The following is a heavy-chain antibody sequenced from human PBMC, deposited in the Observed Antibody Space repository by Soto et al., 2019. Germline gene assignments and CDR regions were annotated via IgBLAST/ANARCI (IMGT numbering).Heavy chain of an antibody. CDR2: ISAYNGNT. CDR1: GYTFTSYG. Sequence: QVQLVQSGAEVKKPGASVKVSCKASGYTFTSYGISWVRQAPGQGLEWVGWISAYNGNTNYAQKLQGRVTMTTDTSTSTAYMELRSLRSDDTAVYYCARDPTIFGVVISGMDVWGQGTTVTVSS. CDR3: ARDPTIFGVVISGMDV. D-gene: IGHD3-3*01. V-gene: IGHV1-18*04. J-gene: IGHJ6*02.